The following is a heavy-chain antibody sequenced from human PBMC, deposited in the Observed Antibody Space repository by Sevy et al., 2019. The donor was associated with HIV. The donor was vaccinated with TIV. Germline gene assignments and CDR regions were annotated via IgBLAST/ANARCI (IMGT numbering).Heavy chain of an antibody. D-gene: IGHD3-3*01. V-gene: IGHV3-53*01. J-gene: IGHJ6*02. CDR3: ARGIWSGYYYYGMDV. CDR2: IYSGGSP. CDR1: GFTVSSNY. Sequence: GGSLRLSCAASGFTVSSNYMSWVRQAPGKGLEWVSVIYSGGSPYYADSVKGRFTISRDNSKNTLYLQMNSLRAEDTAVYYCARGIWSGYYYYGMDVWGQGTTVTVSS.